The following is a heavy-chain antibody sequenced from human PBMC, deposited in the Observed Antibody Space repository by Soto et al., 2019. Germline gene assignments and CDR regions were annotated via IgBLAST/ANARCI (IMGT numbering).Heavy chain of an antibody. Sequence: EVQLVESGGGLVQPGRSLRLSCAASGFTFDDYAMHWVRHAPWKALEWVSGISWNSGSIGYADSVKGRFTISRDNAKNSLDLQMNTLRAEDTALYYCAKEIISDDFWSGYQFDYWGQGTLVTVSS. CDR1: GFTFDDYA. D-gene: IGHD3-3*01. J-gene: IGHJ4*02. V-gene: IGHV3-9*01. CDR3: AKEIISDDFWSGYQFDY. CDR2: ISWNSGSI.